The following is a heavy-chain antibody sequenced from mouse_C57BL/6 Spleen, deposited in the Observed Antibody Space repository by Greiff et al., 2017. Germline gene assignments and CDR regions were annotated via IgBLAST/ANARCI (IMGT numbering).Heavy chain of an antibody. Sequence: QVQLQQPGAELVKPGASVKVSCKASGYTFTSYWMHWVKQRPGQGLEWIGRIHPSDSDTNYNQKFKGKATLTVDKSSSTAYMQLSSLTSEDSAVYYCAIWESNPGFAYWGQGTLVTVSA. J-gene: IGHJ3*01. CDR3: AIWESNPGFAY. CDR2: IHPSDSDT. D-gene: IGHD2-5*01. V-gene: IGHV1-74*01. CDR1: GYTFTSYW.